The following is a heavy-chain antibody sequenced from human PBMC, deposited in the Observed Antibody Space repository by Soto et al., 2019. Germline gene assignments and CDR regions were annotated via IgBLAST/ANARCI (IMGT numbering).Heavy chain of an antibody. V-gene: IGHV1-69*06. J-gene: IGHJ6*02. CDR3: ARGGVSGYDVGYYYYGMDV. CDR1: GGTFSSYA. Sequence: QVQLVQSGAEVKKPGSSVNVSCKASGGTFSSYAISWVRQAPGQGLEWMGGIIPIFGTANYAQKLQGRVTITADKYTSTAYMELSSLRSEETAVYYCARGGVSGYDVGYYYYGMDVWGQGTTVTVSS. D-gene: IGHD5-12*01. CDR2: IIPIFGTA.